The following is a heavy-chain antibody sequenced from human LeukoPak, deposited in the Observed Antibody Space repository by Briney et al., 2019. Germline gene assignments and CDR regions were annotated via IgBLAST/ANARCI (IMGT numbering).Heavy chain of an antibody. Sequence: GRSLRLSCAASGFTFSSYGMHWVRQAPGKGLEWVGVISYDGSNKYYADSVKGRFTISRDNSKNTLYLQMNSLRAEDTAVYYCAKDFGHYYDSSGYPPGYWGQGTLVIVSS. D-gene: IGHD3-22*01. CDR1: GFTFSSYG. CDR2: ISYDGSNK. V-gene: IGHV3-30*18. CDR3: AKDFGHYYDSSGYPPGY. J-gene: IGHJ4*02.